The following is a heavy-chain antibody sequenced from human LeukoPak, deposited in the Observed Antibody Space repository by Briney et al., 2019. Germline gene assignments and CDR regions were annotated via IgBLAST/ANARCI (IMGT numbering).Heavy chain of an antibody. CDR1: GGSISSYF. Sequence: SETLSLTCTVSGGSISSYFCSWIRQPAGKGLEWIGRIDTSGSINYNPSLKSRVTMSVDRSKNQFSLKLSSVTAADTAVYYCARGRSRYCSSTSCRSGAFDIWGQGTMVTVSS. D-gene: IGHD2-2*01. J-gene: IGHJ3*02. CDR3: ARGRSRYCSSTSCRSGAFDI. CDR2: IDTSGSI. V-gene: IGHV4-4*07.